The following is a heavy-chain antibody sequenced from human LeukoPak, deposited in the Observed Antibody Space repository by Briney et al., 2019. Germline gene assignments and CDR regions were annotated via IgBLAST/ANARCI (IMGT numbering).Heavy chain of an antibody. CDR2: INHSGST. Sequence: SETLSLTCAVYGGSFSGYYWSWIRQPPGKGLEWIGEINHSGSTNYNPSLKSRVTISVDTSKNQFSLKLSSVTAADTAVYYCARVVRGVGATAHFPYWGQGTLVTVSS. CDR1: GGSFSGYY. V-gene: IGHV4-34*01. CDR3: ARVVRGVGATAHFPY. D-gene: IGHD3-10*01. J-gene: IGHJ4*02.